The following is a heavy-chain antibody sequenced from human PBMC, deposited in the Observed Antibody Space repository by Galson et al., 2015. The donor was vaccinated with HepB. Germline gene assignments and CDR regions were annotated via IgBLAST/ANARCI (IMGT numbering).Heavy chain of an antibody. D-gene: IGHD6-13*01. V-gene: IGHV3-23*01. J-gene: IGHJ4*02. CDR1: GFTFANYV. CDR2: ISGSGGST. Sequence: SLRLSCAASGFTFANYVMNWVRQAPGKGLEWVSSISGSGGSTYYRGSFKGRFTISRDNSKNTVYLQMKSLRADDTAVYYCAKCSGSNWFVPHHFDSWGPGTLVTVSS. CDR3: AKCSGSNWFVPHHFDS.